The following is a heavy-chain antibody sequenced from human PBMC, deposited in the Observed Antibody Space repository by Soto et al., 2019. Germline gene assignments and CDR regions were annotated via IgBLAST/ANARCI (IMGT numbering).Heavy chain of an antibody. CDR2: IYHSGST. Sequence: KTSETLSLTCAVSGGSISSGGYSWSWIRQPPGKGLEWIGYIYHSGSTYYNPSLKSRVTISVDRSKNQFSLKLSSVTAADTVVYYCARAHSLRYFDYWGQGTLVTVSS. CDR3: ARAHSLRYFDY. D-gene: IGHD2-15*01. V-gene: IGHV4-30-2*01. CDR1: GGSISSGGYS. J-gene: IGHJ4*02.